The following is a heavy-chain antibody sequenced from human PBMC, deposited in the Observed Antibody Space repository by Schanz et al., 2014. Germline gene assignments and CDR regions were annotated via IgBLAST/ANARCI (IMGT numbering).Heavy chain of an antibody. D-gene: IGHD2-2*01. CDR1: GASISFYD. CDR3: ARGRVVPAAPEFDY. CDR2: IYHSGST. J-gene: IGHJ4*02. Sequence: QVQLQESGPGLVKPSETLSLTCTVSGASISFYDWNWIRQSPGKGLEWIGYIYHSGSTTYNPSLKSRVTISVDTSKKQFSLNLSSVTAADTAVYYCARGRVVPAAPEFDYWGQGILVTVSS. V-gene: IGHV4-59*13.